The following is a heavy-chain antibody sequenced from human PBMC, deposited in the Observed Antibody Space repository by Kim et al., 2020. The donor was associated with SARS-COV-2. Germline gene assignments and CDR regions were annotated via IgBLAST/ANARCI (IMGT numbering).Heavy chain of an antibody. CDR2: IRSKGNGYAT. CDR3: TRVPGTPLAFWDAFDI. Sequence: GGSLRLSCGASGFTFSDSAMHWVRRASGKGLEWVGRIRSKGNGYATAYSASVRGRFTISRDDSRNTAYLQRNSLKTEDTAVYYCTRVPGTPLAFWDAFDIWGQGTMVAVSS. J-gene: IGHJ3*02. D-gene: IGHD1-1*01. CDR1: GFTFSDSA. V-gene: IGHV3-73*01.